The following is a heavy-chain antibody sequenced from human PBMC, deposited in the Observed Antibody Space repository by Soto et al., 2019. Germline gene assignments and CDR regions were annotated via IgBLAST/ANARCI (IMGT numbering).Heavy chain of an antibody. CDR2: IYYSGST. CDR3: ARGVGATPYYYYYGMDV. D-gene: IGHD1-26*01. CDR1: GGSISSYY. V-gene: IGHV4-59*01. Sequence: QVQLQESGPGLVKPSETLSLTCTVSGGSISSYYWSWIRQPPGKGLEWIGYIYYSGSTNYNPSLKSRVTISVDTSKNQFSLKLSSVTAADTAVYYCARGVGATPYYYYYGMDVWGQGTTVTVSS. J-gene: IGHJ6*02.